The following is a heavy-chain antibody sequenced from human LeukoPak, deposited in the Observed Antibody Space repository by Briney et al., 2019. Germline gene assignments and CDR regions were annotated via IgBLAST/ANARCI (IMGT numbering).Heavy chain of an antibody. V-gene: IGHV1-2*06. D-gene: IGHD4-17*01. CDR1: GYTFTDYN. CDR3: ARNAGYGDLA. Sequence: GASVKVSCKASGYTFTDYNIHWVRQAPGQGLEWMGRIKPKSGDTKYTQRFQGRVTMTRDTSISTAYMELSGLRSDDTAVCYCARNAGYGDLAWGQGTLVTVS. J-gene: IGHJ5*02. CDR2: IKPKSGDT.